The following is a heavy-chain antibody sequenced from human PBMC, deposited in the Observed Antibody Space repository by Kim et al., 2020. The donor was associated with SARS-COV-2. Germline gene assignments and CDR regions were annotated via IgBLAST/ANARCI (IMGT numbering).Heavy chain of an antibody. J-gene: IGHJ2*01. Sequence: NPSLKSRVTISVDTSKNQFSLKLSSVTAADTAVYYCARYKGDGFYWYFDLWGRGTLVTVSS. CDR3: ARYKGDGFYWYFDL. D-gene: IGHD1-20*01. V-gene: IGHV4-59*01.